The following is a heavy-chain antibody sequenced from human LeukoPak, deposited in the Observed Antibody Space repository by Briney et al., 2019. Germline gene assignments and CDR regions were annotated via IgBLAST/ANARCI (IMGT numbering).Heavy chain of an antibody. CDR2: IIPIFGTA. Sequence: SVKVSCKASGGTFSSYAISLVRQAPGQGLEWMGGIIPIFGTANYAQKFQGRVTITTDESTSTAYMELSSLRSEDTAVYYCASVYDFSGWYYYYYYMDVWGKGTTVTVSS. J-gene: IGHJ6*03. CDR3: ASVYDFSGWYYYYYYMDV. CDR1: GGTFSSYA. D-gene: IGHD3-3*01. V-gene: IGHV1-69*05.